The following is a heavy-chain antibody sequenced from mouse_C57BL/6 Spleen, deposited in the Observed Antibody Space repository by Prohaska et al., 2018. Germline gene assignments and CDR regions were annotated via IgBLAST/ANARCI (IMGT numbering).Heavy chain of an antibody. D-gene: IGHD2-5*01. V-gene: IGHV1-55*01. CDR2: IYPGSGST. CDR3: ARNGYSNGFDG. Sequence: QVQLQQPGAELVKPGASVKMSCKASGYTFTSYWITGVKQRPGKGLEWIGDIYPGSGSTNYNEKFKSKATLTVDTSSSTAYMQRSSLTSEDSAVYYCARNGYSNGFDGWGTGTTVTVSS. J-gene: IGHJ1*03. CDR1: GYTFTSYW.